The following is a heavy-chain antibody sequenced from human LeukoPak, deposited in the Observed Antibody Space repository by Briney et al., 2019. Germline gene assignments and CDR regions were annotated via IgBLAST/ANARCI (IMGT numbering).Heavy chain of an antibody. V-gene: IGHV3-30*02. CDR3: VKDNPLDY. CDR1: GFTFSSYG. J-gene: IGHJ4*02. Sequence: GGSLRLSCAASGFTFSSYGMRWVRQAPGKWLEWVAFIRNDGSNKYYADSVKGRFTISRDNSKNTLYLHINSLRAEDTAVYYCVKDNPLDYWGQGTLVIVSS. CDR2: IRNDGSNK.